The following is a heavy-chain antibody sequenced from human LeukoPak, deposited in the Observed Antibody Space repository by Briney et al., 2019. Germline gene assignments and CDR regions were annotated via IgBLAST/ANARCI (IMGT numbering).Heavy chain of an antibody. CDR2: MSPDSGNT. CDR3: ARVSMRIRGARRFDP. V-gene: IGHV1-8*01. D-gene: IGHD3-10*01. Sequence: ASVKVSCKASGYTFTSYDINWVRQAPGQGLEWMGWMSPDSGNTGYAQKFQGRVTMTRNTSISTAYMELSSLRSEDTGVYYCARVSMRIRGARRFDPWCQGTLVTVSS. CDR1: GYTFTSYD. J-gene: IGHJ5*02.